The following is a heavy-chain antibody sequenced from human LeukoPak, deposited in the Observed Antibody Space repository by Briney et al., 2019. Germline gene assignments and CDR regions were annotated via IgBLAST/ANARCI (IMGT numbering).Heavy chain of an antibody. CDR1: GFTFSTYN. V-gene: IGHV3-21*01. CDR2: ISSGSSYI. CDR3: ARGGYYFDS. J-gene: IGHJ4*01. Sequence: GGSLRLSCAASGFTFSTYNMTWVRQAPGKGLEWVSSISSGSSYIYYADSMKGRFTISRDNAKNSLYLQMNSLRAEDTAVYYCARGGYYFDSWGNETLVTVSS.